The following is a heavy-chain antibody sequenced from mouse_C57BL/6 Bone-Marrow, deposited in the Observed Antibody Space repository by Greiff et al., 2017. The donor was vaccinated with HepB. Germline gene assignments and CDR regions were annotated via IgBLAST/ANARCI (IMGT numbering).Heavy chain of an antibody. CDR1: GYTFTSYW. CDR2: IDPSDSYT. D-gene: IGHD2-3*01. CDR3: ARWWDGYPFAY. V-gene: IGHV1-59*01. J-gene: IGHJ3*01. Sequence: QVQLQQPGAELVRPGTSVKLSCKASGYTFTSYWMHWVKQRPGQGLEWIGVIDPSDSYTNYNQKFKGKATLTVDTSSSTAYMQLSSLTSEDSAVYYCARWWDGYPFAYWGQGTLVTVSA.